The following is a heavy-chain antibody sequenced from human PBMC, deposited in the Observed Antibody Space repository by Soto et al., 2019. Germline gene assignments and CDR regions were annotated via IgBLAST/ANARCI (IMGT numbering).Heavy chain of an antibody. V-gene: IGHV2-5*02. D-gene: IGHD3-3*01. CDR3: ARLRWGQLRGPKYYFDY. CDR2: IFWDDDK. J-gene: IGHJ4*02. Sequence: QITLKESGPSLVKPTQTLTLTCTFSGFSLSTTGVGVGWIRQPPGKALEWLALIFWDDDKRYSPSLKNRLTITKDTSKNQVVLTMTNMDPVDTATYYCARLRWGQLRGPKYYFDYWGQGTLVTVSS. CDR1: GFSLSTTGVG.